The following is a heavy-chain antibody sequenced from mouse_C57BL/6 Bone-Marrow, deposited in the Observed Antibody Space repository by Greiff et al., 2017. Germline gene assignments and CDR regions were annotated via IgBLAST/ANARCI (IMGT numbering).Heavy chain of an antibody. CDR1: GFTFSSYT. Sequence: EVQGVESGGGLVKPGGSLKLSCAASGFTFSSYTMSWVRQTPEKRLEWVATISGGGGNTYYPDSVKGRFTISRDNAKNTLYLQMSSLRSEDTALYYCARQGIGPYFDDWGQGTTLTVSS. J-gene: IGHJ2*01. V-gene: IGHV5-9*01. CDR3: ARQGIGPYFDD. CDR2: ISGGGGNT.